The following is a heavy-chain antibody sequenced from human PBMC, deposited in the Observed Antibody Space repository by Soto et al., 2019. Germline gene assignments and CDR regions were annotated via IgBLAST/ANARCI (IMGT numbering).Heavy chain of an antibody. J-gene: IGHJ2*01. D-gene: IGHD1-26*01. V-gene: IGHV3-30*18. CDR3: AKGHRDDLVGATTGGWYFDL. CDR2: ISYDGSNK. Sequence: PVGSLRLSCAASGFTFSTYGMHWVRQAPGKGLEWVAVISYDGSNKYYADSVKGRFTISRDNSKNTLYLQMNSLRDEDTAICYCAKGHRDDLVGATTGGWYFDLWGRGTLVTVSS. CDR1: GFTFSTYG.